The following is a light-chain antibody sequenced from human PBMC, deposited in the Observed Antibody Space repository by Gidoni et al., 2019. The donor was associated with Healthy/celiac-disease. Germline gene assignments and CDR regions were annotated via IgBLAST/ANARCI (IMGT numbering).Light chain of an antibody. CDR3: QQYNNWPYT. Sequence: EIVMTQSPATLSGSPGERATLSCRARQSVSSNLAWYQQKPGQAPKLLIYGASTRATGIPARFSGSGSGTEFTLTISSLQSEDFAVYYCQQYNNWPYTFGQGTKLEIK. V-gene: IGKV3-15*01. J-gene: IGKJ2*01. CDR1: QSVSSN. CDR2: GAS.